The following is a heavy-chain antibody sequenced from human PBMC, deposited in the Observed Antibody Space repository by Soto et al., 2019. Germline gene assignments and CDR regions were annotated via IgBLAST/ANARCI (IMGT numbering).Heavy chain of an antibody. V-gene: IGHV3-30*03. J-gene: IGHJ4*02. Sequence: GGSLRLSCAASGFTFSSYGMHWVRQAPGKGLEWVAVISYDGSNKYYADSVKGRFTISRDNSKNTLYLQMNSLRAEDTAVYYCATSVLQLWLFNYWGQGTLVTVSS. CDR1: GFTFSSYG. D-gene: IGHD5-18*01. CDR2: ISYDGSNK. CDR3: ATSVLQLWLFNY.